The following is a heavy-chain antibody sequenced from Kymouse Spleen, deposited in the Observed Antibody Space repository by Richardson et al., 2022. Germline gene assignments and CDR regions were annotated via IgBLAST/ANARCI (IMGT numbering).Heavy chain of an antibody. D-gene: IGHD7-27*02. Sequence: QVQLQQWGAGLLKPSETLSLTCAVYGGSFSGYYWSWIRQPPGKGLEWIGEINHSGSTNYNPSLKSRVTISVDTSKNQFSLKLSSVTAADTAVYYCARGQGWGSGFDYWGQGTLVTVSS. CDR3: ARGQGWGSGFDY. CDR1: GGSFSGYY. CDR2: INHSGST. J-gene: IGHJ4*02. V-gene: IGHV4-34*01.